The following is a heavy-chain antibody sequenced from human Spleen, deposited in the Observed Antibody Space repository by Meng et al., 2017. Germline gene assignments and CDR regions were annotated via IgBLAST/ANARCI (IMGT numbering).Heavy chain of an antibody. D-gene: IGHD1/OR15-1a*01. V-gene: IGHV3-23*01. CDR2: ISNNGGNT. CDR3: GKEGRNINY. Sequence: GGSLRLSCVASGGTFRNFWMTWVRQAPGKGLEWVSIISNNGGNTYYIDSVKGRFTISRDNSKTTLYLQMNGLRAEDTAVYYCGKEGRNINYWGQGTLVTVSS. CDR1: GGTFRNFW. J-gene: IGHJ4*02.